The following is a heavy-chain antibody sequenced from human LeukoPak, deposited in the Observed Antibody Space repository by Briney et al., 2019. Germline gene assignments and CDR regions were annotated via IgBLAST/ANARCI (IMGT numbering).Heavy chain of an antibody. J-gene: IGHJ4*02. CDR1: GFTFSTYG. CDR3: AKKRSYYDSASYGNCFDY. Sequence: GVSLRLSCATSGFTFSTYGMHWVRQAPGKGLEWVAVIWYDGSEKYYADSVKGRFTVSRGNSKNTLYLQMSSLRAEDTAVYYCAKKRSYYDSASYGNCFDYGGQGTLVTVSA. V-gene: IGHV3-33*06. D-gene: IGHD3-22*01. CDR2: IWYDGSEK.